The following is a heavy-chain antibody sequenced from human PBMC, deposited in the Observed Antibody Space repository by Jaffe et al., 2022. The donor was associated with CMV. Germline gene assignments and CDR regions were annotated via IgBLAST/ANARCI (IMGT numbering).Heavy chain of an antibody. CDR2: ISGSGGST. CDR1: GFTFSSYA. Sequence: EVQLLESGGGLVQPGGSLRLSCAASGFTFSSYAMSWVRQAPGKGLEWVSAISGSGGSTYYADSVKGRFTISRDNSKNTLYLQMNSLRAEDTAVYYCAKDLYDDFWSGYFDAFDIWGQGTMVTVSS. J-gene: IGHJ3*02. CDR3: AKDLYDDFWSGYFDAFDI. D-gene: IGHD3-3*01. V-gene: IGHV3-23*01.